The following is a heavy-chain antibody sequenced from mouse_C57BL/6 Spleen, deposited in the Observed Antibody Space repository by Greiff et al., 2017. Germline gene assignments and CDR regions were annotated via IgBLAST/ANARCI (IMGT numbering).Heavy chain of an antibody. Sequence: EVQVVESGGGLVKPGGSLKLSCAASGFTFSDYGMHWVRQAPEKGMEWVAYISSGSSTIYYADTVKGRFTISRDNAKNTLFLQMTSLRSEDTAMYYCARMDYGSSYYAMDYWGQGTSVTVSS. D-gene: IGHD1-1*01. J-gene: IGHJ4*01. CDR3: ARMDYGSSYYAMDY. CDR1: GFTFSDYG. CDR2: ISSGSSTI. V-gene: IGHV5-17*01.